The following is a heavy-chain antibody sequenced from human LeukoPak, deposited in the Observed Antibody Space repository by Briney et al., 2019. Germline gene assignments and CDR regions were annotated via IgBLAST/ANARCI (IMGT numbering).Heavy chain of an antibody. Sequence: GASVKVSCKASGYTFTSYGISWVRQAPGQGLEWMGWISAYNGNTNYAQKLQGRVTMTTDTSTSTAYMELRSLRSDDPAVYYCARGYRATIFGVVPLVDYWGQGTLVTVSS. CDR2: ISAYNGNT. D-gene: IGHD3-3*01. CDR3: ARGYRATIFGVVPLVDY. V-gene: IGHV1-18*01. CDR1: GYTFTSYG. J-gene: IGHJ4*02.